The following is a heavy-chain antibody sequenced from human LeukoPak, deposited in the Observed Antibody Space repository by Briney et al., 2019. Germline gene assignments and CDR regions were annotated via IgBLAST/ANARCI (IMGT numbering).Heavy chain of an antibody. V-gene: IGHV3-23*01. CDR1: GFTFSSYA. CDR3: AKSLDDYVWGSYRLVDY. Sequence: PGGSLRLSCAASGFTFSSYAMSWVRQAPGKGLEWVSAISGSGGSTYYADSVKGRFTISRDNSKNTLYLQMNSLRAEDTAVYYCAKSLDDYVWGSYRLVDYWGQGTLVTVSS. J-gene: IGHJ4*02. CDR2: ISGSGGST. D-gene: IGHD3-16*02.